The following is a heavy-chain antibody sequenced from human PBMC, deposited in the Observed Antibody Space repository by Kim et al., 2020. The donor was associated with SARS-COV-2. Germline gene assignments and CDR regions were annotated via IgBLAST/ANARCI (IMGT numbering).Heavy chain of an antibody. CDR2: INHSGST. V-gene: IGHV4-34*01. J-gene: IGHJ4*02. D-gene: IGHD2-2*01. Sequence: SETLSLTCAVYGGSFSGYYWSWIRQPPGKGLEWIGEINHSGSTNYNPSLKSRVTISVDTSKNQFSLKLSSVTAADTAVYYCARLKRCSSTSCPPTPDWGQGTLVTVSP. CDR3: ARLKRCSSTSCPPTPD. CDR1: GGSFSGYY.